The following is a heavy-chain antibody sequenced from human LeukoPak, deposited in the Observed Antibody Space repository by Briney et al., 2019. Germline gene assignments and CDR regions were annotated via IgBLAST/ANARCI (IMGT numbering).Heavy chain of an antibody. Sequence: PSETLSLTCSVSGDSISLSFYYWGWIRQPPGKALEWIGSVYYSGTTSHNPSLKSRVTISVDMSKNHFSLRLRSVTAADTATYYCARGTLYRGWSYYLDFWGQGSQVTVSS. J-gene: IGHJ4*02. CDR3: ARGTLYRGWSYYLDF. D-gene: IGHD6-19*01. CDR1: GDSISLSFYY. V-gene: IGHV4-39*07. CDR2: VYYSGTT.